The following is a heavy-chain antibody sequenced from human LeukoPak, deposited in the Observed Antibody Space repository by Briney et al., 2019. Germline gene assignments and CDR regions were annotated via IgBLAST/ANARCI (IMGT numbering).Heavy chain of an antibody. CDR2: IYYSGSA. Sequence: SETLSLTCTVSGGSISSYYWSWIRQPPGKGLEWIGYIYYSGSANYNPSLKGRVTISVDTSKSQFSLNLSSVTAADTAVYYCARDRREHYYYYYMDVWGKGTTVTVSS. CDR1: GGSISSYY. D-gene: IGHD5-24*01. J-gene: IGHJ6*03. CDR3: ARDRREHYYYYYMDV. V-gene: IGHV4-59*01.